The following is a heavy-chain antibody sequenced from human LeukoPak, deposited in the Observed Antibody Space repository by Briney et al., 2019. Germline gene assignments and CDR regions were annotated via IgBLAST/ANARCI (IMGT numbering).Heavy chain of an antibody. CDR1: EFTFNNYW. CDR2: INSDGSHT. J-gene: IGHJ4*02. Sequence: GGSLRLSCAASEFTFNNYWMHWVRQAPGKGLVWVSRINSDGSHTDYADSVKGRFTISRENAKNSLYLLMTSLRAEDTAVYYCARQNTPHGNFDYWGQGILVTVSS. V-gene: IGHV3-74*01. D-gene: IGHD1-26*01. CDR3: ARQNTPHGNFDY.